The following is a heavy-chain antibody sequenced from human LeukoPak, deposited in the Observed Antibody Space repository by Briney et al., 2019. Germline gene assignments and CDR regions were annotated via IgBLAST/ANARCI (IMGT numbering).Heavy chain of an antibody. CDR3: ARGGRLDHDAFDI. CDR2: INPSGGSA. V-gene: IGHV1-46*01. J-gene: IGHJ3*02. CDR1: GYTFTSYY. Sequence: ASVKVSCKASGYTFTSYYMHWVRQAPGQGLEWMGIINPSGGSASYAQKFQGRVTMTRDMSTSTVYMELSSLRSEDTAVYYCARGGRLDHDAFDIWGQGTMVTVSS. D-gene: IGHD3-16*01.